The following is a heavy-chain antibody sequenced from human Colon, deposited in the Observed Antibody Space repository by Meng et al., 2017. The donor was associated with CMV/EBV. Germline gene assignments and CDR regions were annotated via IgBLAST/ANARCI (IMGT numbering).Heavy chain of an antibody. D-gene: IGHD3-16*01. J-gene: IGHJ1*01. Sequence: VQCWGGGGVPGASGKVSFNASGYSFTGYYIHWVRQAPGQGLEWMGWMDPTTGRTDYAQKFQGTVTMTRDTSISTAYLELSRLTSDDTAVYYCASHSSYVWGSHHWGQGTLVTVSS. V-gene: IGHV1-2*02. CDR1: GYSFTGYY. CDR2: MDPTTGRT. CDR3: ASHSSYVWGSHH.